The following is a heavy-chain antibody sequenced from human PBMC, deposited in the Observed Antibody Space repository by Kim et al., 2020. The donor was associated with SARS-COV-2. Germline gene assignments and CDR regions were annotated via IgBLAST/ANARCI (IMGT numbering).Heavy chain of an antibody. CDR1: GGSISSSSYY. V-gene: IGHV4-39*01. Sequence: SETLSLTCTVSGGSISSSSYYWGWIRQPPGKGLEWIGSIYYSGSTYYNPSLKSRVTISVDTSKNQFSLKLSSVTAADTAVYYCASHYGSGSYWVYYYYYGMDVWGQGTTVTVSS. J-gene: IGHJ6*02. CDR3: ASHYGSGSYWVYYYYYGMDV. D-gene: IGHD3-10*01. CDR2: IYYSGST.